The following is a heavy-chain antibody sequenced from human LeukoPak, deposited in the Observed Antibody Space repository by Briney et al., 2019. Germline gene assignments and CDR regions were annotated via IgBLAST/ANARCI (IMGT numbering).Heavy chain of an antibody. V-gene: IGHV4-59*08. CDR1: GGSISSYY. CDR3: ARAYYYDSSGKYGMDV. CDR2: IYYSGST. D-gene: IGHD3-22*01. J-gene: IGHJ6*02. Sequence: SETLSLTCTVSGGSISSYYWSWIRQPPGKGLEWIGYIYYSGSTNYNPSLKSRVTISVDTSENQFSLKLSSVTAADTAVYYCARAYYYDSSGKYGMDVWGQGTTVTVSS.